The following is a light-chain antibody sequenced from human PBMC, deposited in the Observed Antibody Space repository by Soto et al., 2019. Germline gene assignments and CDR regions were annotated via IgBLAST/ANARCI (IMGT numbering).Light chain of an antibody. J-gene: IGLJ3*02. CDR1: DSNVGNNY. Sequence: QSVLTQPPSVSAATGQRVIISCSGSDSNVGNNYVSWYQQFPGAPPKLLIYDTSKRPSWISDRFSASKSGTSATLIISSLQTGDEAHYYCGTWDTALSAGKFGGGTKLTVL. V-gene: IGLV1-51*01. CDR3: GTWDTALSAGK. CDR2: DTS.